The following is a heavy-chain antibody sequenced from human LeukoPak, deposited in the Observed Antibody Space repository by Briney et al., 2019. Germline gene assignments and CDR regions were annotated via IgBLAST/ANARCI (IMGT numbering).Heavy chain of an antibody. V-gene: IGHV3-9*01. J-gene: IGHJ3*02. D-gene: IGHD3-10*01. CDR3: AKDFYGSGRPSAFDI. CDR1: GFTFDDYA. CDR2: ISWNSGSI. Sequence: PGGSLRLSCAASGFTFDDYAMHWVRHAPGKGLEWVSGISWNSGSIGYADSVKGRFTISRDNAKNSLYLQMNSLRAEDTALYYCAKDFYGSGRPSAFDIWGQGTMVTVSS.